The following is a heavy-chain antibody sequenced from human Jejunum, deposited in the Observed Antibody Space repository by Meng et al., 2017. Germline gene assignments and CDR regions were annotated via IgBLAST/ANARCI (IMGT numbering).Heavy chain of an antibody. D-gene: IGHD3-10*01. J-gene: IGHJ3*02. CDR2: IYYSGST. CDR1: GDSISSSLYY. Sequence: QRQLEVSGPGLVKVSETLSLTCTVSGDSISSSLYYWAWIRQSPGMGLEWIGSIYYSGSTYYNPSLKGRVTISVDRSKNQFSLKLSSVIAADPAVYHCARGRDYFDSGSNNAFHIWGQGTMVTVSS. CDR3: ARGRDYFDSGSNNAFHI. V-gene: IGHV4-39*07.